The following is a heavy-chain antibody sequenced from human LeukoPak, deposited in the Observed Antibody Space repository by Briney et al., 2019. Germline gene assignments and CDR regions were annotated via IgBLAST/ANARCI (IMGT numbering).Heavy chain of an antibody. J-gene: IGHJ4*02. Sequence: GGSLRLSCAASGFTFSSYNMNWVRQAPGKGLEWVSSISSSSSYIYYADSVKGRFTISRDNAKNSVFLQMNSLRAEDTAVYYCAREARGSYYVDYCGQGTLVTVSS. CDR2: ISSSSSYI. V-gene: IGHV3-21*01. D-gene: IGHD1-26*01. CDR1: GFTFSSYN. CDR3: AREARGSYYVDY.